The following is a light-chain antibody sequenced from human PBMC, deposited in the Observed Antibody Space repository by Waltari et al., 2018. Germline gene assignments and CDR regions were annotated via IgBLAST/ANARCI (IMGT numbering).Light chain of an antibody. V-gene: IGKV1-5*03. CDR3: QQYSAYPWT. Sequence: DIQMTQSPSTLSASVGDRVTITCRASQNINRWLAWYQQKPGTAPKLVILTASGLEDGVPSRLSGSGSGTEFTLTIRSLQPDDFAAYYCQQYSAYPWTFGQGTKVEI. CDR1: QNINRW. J-gene: IGKJ1*01. CDR2: TAS.